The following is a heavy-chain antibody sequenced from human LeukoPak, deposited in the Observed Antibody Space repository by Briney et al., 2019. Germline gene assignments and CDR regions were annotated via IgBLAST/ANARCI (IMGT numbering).Heavy chain of an antibody. CDR2: IYYSGST. Sequence: SETLSLTCTVSGGSISSYYWSWIRQPPGKGLEWIGYIYYSGSTNYNPSLKSRVTISVDTSKSQFSLKLSSVTAADTAVYYCASSGIAVAGLLYYYMDVWGKGTTVTVSS. CDR1: GGSISSYY. D-gene: IGHD6-19*01. V-gene: IGHV4-59*01. J-gene: IGHJ6*03. CDR3: ASSGIAVAGLLYYYMDV.